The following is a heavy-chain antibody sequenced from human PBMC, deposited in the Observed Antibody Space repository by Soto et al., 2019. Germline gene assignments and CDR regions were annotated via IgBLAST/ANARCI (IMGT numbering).Heavy chain of an antibody. D-gene: IGHD1-26*01. Sequence: HPGGSLRLSCAASGFTFSSYVMHWVRQAPGKGLEWVAHISYDGNNKYYADSVKGRFTISRDNSKNTLYLQMNSLRAEDTAVYYCARDGGIVGAATAFDIWGQGTMVTVSS. J-gene: IGHJ3*02. CDR1: GFTFSSYV. V-gene: IGHV3-30-3*01. CDR2: ISYDGNNK. CDR3: ARDGGIVGAATAFDI.